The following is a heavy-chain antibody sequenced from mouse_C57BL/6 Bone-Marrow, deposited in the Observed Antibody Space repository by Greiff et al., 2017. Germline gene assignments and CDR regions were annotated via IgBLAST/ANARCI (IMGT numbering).Heavy chain of an antibody. D-gene: IGHD2-2*01. V-gene: IGHV1-81*01. Sequence: VQLQQSGAELARPGASVKLSCKASGYTFTSYGISWVKQRTGQGLEWIGEIYPRSGNTYYNEKVKGKAQLTADKSSSTAYMELLSLTSEYSAVYFFAIRVWLRRIAYWGQGTLVTVSA. CDR1: GYTFTSYG. J-gene: IGHJ3*01. CDR3: AIRVWLRRIAY. CDR2: IYPRSGNT.